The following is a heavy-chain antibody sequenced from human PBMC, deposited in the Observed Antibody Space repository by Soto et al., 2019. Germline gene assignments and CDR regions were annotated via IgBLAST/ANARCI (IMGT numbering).Heavy chain of an antibody. CDR2: ISGSGGST. CDR1: GFTFSSYA. CDR3: AKDFFSGYYDSSGYPTPDY. D-gene: IGHD3-22*01. J-gene: IGHJ4*02. Sequence: PGGSLRLSCAASGFTFSSYAMSWVRQAPGKGLEWVSAISGSGGSTYYADSVKGRFTISRDNSKNTLYLQMNSPRAEDTAVYYCAKDFFSGYYDSSGYPTPDYWGQGTLVTVSS. V-gene: IGHV3-23*01.